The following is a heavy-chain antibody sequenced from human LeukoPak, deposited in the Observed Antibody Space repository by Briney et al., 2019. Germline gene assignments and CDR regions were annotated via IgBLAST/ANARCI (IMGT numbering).Heavy chain of an antibody. CDR1: GYIFTSYG. Sequence: GASVKVSCKASGYIFTSYGISWVRQAPGQGLEWMGWISIYNGKTNYAQKFRGRVTMTTDTSTSTAFMELRSLRSDDTAVYYCAREDDYYDSSGYYYYFDYWGQGTLVTVSS. D-gene: IGHD3-22*01. CDR2: ISIYNGKT. J-gene: IGHJ4*02. V-gene: IGHV1-18*01. CDR3: AREDDYYDSSGYYYYFDY.